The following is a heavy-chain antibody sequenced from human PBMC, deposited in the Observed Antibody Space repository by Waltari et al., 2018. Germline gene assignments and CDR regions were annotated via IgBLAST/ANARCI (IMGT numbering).Heavy chain of an antibody. CDR3: AREETRYCSSTSCSYYYYMDV. Sequence: QVQLVQSGAEVKKPGSSVKVSCKASGGTFSSYAISWVRRAPGQGLEWMGGIIPIFGTANYAQKFQGRVTITADESTSTAYMELSSLRSEDTAVYYCAREETRYCSSTSCSYYYYMDVWGKGTTVTVSS. CDR2: IIPIFGTA. CDR1: GGTFSSYA. J-gene: IGHJ6*03. V-gene: IGHV1-69*01. D-gene: IGHD2-2*01.